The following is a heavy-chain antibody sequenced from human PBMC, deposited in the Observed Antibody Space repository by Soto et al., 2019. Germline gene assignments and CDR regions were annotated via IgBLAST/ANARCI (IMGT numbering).Heavy chain of an antibody. Sequence: GGSLRLSCAASGFTFDDYAMHWVRQAPGKGLEWVSGISWNSGSIGYADSVKGRFTISRDNAKNSLYLQMNSLRAEDTALYYCAKDTACVGAKYFDYWGQGTLVTVSS. J-gene: IGHJ4*02. CDR1: GFTFDDYA. CDR3: AKDTACVGAKYFDY. D-gene: IGHD1-26*01. CDR2: ISWNSGSI. V-gene: IGHV3-9*01.